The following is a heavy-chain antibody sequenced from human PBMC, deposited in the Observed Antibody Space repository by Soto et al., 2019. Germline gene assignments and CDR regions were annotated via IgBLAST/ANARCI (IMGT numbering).Heavy chain of an antibody. J-gene: IGHJ4*02. CDR3: ARRYSTTYYFDY. Sequence: EVQLVESGGGLVQPGRSLRLSCAASGFTFDDYAMHWVRQAPGKGLEWVSGISWNSGSIGYADSVKGRFTISRDNAKNSLYLQMNSLRAEDTALYYCARRYSTTYYFDYWGQGTLVTVSS. D-gene: IGHD6-13*01. CDR1: GFTFDDYA. CDR2: ISWNSGSI. V-gene: IGHV3-9*01.